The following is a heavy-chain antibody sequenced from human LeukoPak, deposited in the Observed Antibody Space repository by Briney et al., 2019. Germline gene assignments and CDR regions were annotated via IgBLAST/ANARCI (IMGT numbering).Heavy chain of an antibody. CDR2: IGSKANSYAT. CDR3: TRALYYYDSSGYYGYLDY. CDR1: GFTFSGSA. D-gene: IGHD3-22*01. Sequence: GGSLRLSCAASGFTFSGSAIHWVRQASGKGLEWVGRIGSKANSYATAYAASVKGRFTISRDDSKNTAYLQMNTLKTEDTAVYYCTRALYYYDSSGYYGYLDYWGQGTLVTVSS. V-gene: IGHV3-73*01. J-gene: IGHJ4*02.